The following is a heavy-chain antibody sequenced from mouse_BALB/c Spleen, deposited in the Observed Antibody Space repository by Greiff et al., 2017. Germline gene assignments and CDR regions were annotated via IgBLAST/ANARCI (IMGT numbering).Heavy chain of an antibody. Sequence: ESGPGLVKPSQSLSLTCSVTGYSITSGYYWHWIRQFPGNKLEWMGYISYDGSNNYNPSLKNRISITRDTSKNQFFLKLNSVTTEDTATYYCARSLGYWGQGTTLTVSS. V-gene: IGHV3-6*02. J-gene: IGHJ2*01. D-gene: IGHD3-3*01. CDR3: ARSLGY. CDR2: ISYDGSN. CDR1: GYSITSGYY.